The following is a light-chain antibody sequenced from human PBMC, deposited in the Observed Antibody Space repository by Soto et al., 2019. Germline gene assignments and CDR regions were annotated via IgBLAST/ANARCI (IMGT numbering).Light chain of an antibody. CDR2: AAS. CDR1: QDITYH. V-gene: IGKV1-39*01. J-gene: IGKJ2*01. Sequence: DIQVTQSPSSLSASVGDRVTITCRASQDITYHLNWYQQKPGRAPKLLISAASSLQFGVPSRFSGSRSGTDFTLTISSLQPDDFATYYCQEGYTTETFGQGTRLDIK. CDR3: QEGYTTET.